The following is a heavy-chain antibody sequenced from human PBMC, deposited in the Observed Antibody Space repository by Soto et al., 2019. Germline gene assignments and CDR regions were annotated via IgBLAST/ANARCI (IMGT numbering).Heavy chain of an antibody. J-gene: IGHJ4*02. CDR1: GFTYGAYE. CDR3: ARDQGDFDWLPMDY. V-gene: IGHV3-48*03. Sequence: PGGSLRLSCAVSGFTYGAYEMNWVRQAPGKGLEWVSYISSSGSIRYYADSVQGRFTIPRDNANNSLYLQMNSLRAEDTAVYYCARDQGDFDWLPMDYWGQGTLVTVSS. D-gene: IGHD3-9*01. CDR2: ISSSGSIR.